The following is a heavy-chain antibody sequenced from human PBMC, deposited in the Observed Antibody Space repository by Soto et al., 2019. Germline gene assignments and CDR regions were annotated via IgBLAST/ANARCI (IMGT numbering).Heavy chain of an antibody. V-gene: IGHV3-21*01. D-gene: IGHD2-2*01. CDR1: GFPFNNYG. CDR2: VSKSDYT. CDR3: AREDSIIIPAVSDF. J-gene: IGHJ4*02. Sequence: GGSLRLSCTVSGFPFNNYGINWVRQAPGKGLEWVSSVSKSDYTYYSDSVKGRFTISRDNAKNPVSLQMNTLRVEDTAVYYCAREDSIIIPAVSDFWGQGTLVTVSS.